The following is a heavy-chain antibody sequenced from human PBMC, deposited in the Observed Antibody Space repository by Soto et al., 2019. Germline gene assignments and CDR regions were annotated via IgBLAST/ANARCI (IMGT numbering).Heavy chain of an antibody. CDR3: AREIYTYYYGMDV. D-gene: IGHD2-2*02. CDR1: GGTFSSYT. CDR2: IIPILGIA. Sequence: QVQLVQSGAEVKKPGSSVKVSCKASGGTFSSYTISWVRQAPGQGLEWMGRIIPILGIANYAQKFQGRVTXTXDXXTSTAYMELSSLRSEDTAVYYCAREIYTYYYGMDVWGQGTTVTVSS. V-gene: IGHV1-69*08. J-gene: IGHJ6*02.